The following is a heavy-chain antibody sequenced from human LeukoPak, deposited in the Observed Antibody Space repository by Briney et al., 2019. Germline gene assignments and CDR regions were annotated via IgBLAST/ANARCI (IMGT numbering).Heavy chain of an antibody. CDR1: GDSVSGDSAT. V-gene: IGHV6-1*01. CDR2: TYYRSKWYN. Sequence: SQTLSLTCAISGDSVSGDSATWNWIRQSPSRGLEWLGRTYYRSKWYNDYAIFVKSRIAINPDTSKNQFSLQLNSVTPEDTAIYYCARALVCNQYGLDVWGQGTTVTVSS. D-gene: IGHD1-14*01. CDR3: ARALVCNQYGLDV. J-gene: IGHJ6*02.